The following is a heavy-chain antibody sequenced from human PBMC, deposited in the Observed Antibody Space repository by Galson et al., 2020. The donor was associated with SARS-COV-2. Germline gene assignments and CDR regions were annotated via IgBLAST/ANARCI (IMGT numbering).Heavy chain of an antibody. Sequence: GESLKISCAASGFTFSTYWMHWVRQAPGKGLVWVSRINSDGSSTSYADSVKGRFTISRDNAKNTLYLQMNSLRDEDTAVYYCARGRGGAVAPDYWGQGTLVTVSS. J-gene: IGHJ4*02. V-gene: IGHV3-74*01. CDR1: GFTFSTYW. CDR3: ARGRGGAVAPDY. CDR2: INSDGSST. D-gene: IGHD6-19*01.